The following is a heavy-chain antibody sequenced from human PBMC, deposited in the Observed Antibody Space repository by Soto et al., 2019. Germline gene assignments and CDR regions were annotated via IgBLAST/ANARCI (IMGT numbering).Heavy chain of an antibody. V-gene: IGHV4-31*03. Sequence: QVQLQESSPGLVKPSQTLSLTCTVSGGSISSGGHYWSWIRQHPGKGLEWIGYMYYAGSGYYNPSLQSRVTISIDTSKNQFSLELSSVTAADTAVYYCAREVAATTHSDSRGQGTLVIVSS. J-gene: IGHJ4*02. CDR3: AREVAATTHSDS. D-gene: IGHD5-12*01. CDR1: GGSISSGGHY. CDR2: MYYAGSG.